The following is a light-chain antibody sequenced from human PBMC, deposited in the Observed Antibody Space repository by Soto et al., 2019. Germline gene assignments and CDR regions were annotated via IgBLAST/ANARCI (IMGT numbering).Light chain of an antibody. CDR2: KAS. V-gene: IGKV1-5*03. Sequence: QIAQSPSTPAASVWDRVPHPWRASESISRWLAWYQQKPGKAPKLLIYKASSLESGVPSRFSGSGSGTEFTLTINSLQADDFATYYCQQHNSFSITFGQGTRLEI. CDR1: ESISRW. CDR3: QQHNSFSIT. J-gene: IGKJ5*01.